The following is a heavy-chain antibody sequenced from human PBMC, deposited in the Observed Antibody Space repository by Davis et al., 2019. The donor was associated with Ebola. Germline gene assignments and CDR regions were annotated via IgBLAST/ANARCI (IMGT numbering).Heavy chain of an antibody. Sequence: GESLKISCAASGFTFSSYSMNWVRQAPGKGLEWVSSISSSSSYIYYAGSVKGRFTISRDNAKNSLYLQMNSLRAEGTAVYYCAGDITFGGVIVIDAFDIWGQGTMVTVSS. V-gene: IGHV3-21*01. CDR1: GFTFSSYS. J-gene: IGHJ3*02. CDR3: AGDITFGGVIVIDAFDI. CDR2: ISSSSSYI. D-gene: IGHD3-16*02.